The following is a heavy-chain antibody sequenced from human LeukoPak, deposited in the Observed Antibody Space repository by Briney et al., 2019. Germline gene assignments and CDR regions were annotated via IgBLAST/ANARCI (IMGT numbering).Heavy chain of an antibody. D-gene: IGHD1-26*01. CDR2: IYYSGST. Sequence: PSETLSLTCTVSGGSISSGNYHWGWIRQPPGKGLEWIGSIYYSGSTFYNPSLKSGVTISVDTSKNQFSLKLSSVTAADTAVYYCARVSVGSNFDSWGQGTLVTVSS. CDR3: ARVSVGSNFDS. J-gene: IGHJ4*02. V-gene: IGHV4-39*07. CDR1: GGSISSGNYH.